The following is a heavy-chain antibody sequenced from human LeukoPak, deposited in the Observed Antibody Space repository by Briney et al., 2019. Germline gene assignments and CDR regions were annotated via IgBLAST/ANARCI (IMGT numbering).Heavy chain of an antibody. CDR1: GGTLSRFA. V-gene: IGHV1-69*01. Sequence: GASVKVSCKASGGTLSRFAISWARQAPGQGLEWMGGIIAIFGTANYAQKFQGRVTITADESTSTAYMELSSLRSEDTAVYYCARTPQRLAPASFDIWGQGTTVTVSS. J-gene: IGHJ3*02. CDR2: IIAIFGTA. D-gene: IGHD6-25*01. CDR3: ARTPQRLAPASFDI.